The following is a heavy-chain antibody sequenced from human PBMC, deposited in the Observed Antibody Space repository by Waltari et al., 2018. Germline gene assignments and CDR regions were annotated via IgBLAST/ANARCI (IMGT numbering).Heavy chain of an antibody. J-gene: IGHJ4*02. V-gene: IGHV3-72*01. CDR3: AVWFAGRVGC. CDR1: GFTPVDHY. CDR2: TKNKANGYTT. Sequence: EVQLVESGGGLVQPGGSRRLPWVAPGFTPVDHYMHWGRQAPGTGLEWVGRTKNKANGYTTEYVASVRGRFTISRDDSRNSLYLQMNSLKTEDTAVYYCAVWFAGRVGCWGQGTLVTVSS. D-gene: IGHD3-10*01.